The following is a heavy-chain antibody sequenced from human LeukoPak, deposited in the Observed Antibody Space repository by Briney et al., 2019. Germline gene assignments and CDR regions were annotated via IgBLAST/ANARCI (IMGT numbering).Heavy chain of an antibody. CDR1: GGSISSGGYS. CDR3: ARVAVAGIGLDAFDI. Sequence: PSETLSLTCAVSGGSISSGGYSWSWIRQPPGKGLEWIGYIYHSGSTYYNPSLKSRVTISVDTSKNQFSLKLSSVTAADTAVYYCARVAVAGIGLDAFDIWGQGTMVTVSS. D-gene: IGHD6-19*01. V-gene: IGHV4-30-2*01. J-gene: IGHJ3*02. CDR2: IYHSGST.